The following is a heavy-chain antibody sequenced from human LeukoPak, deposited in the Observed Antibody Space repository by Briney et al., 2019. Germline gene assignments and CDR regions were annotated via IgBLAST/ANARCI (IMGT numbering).Heavy chain of an antibody. Sequence: GASVKVSCKASGYTFTGYYMHWVRQAPGQGLEWMGWINPNSGGTNYAQKFQGRVTMTRDTSISTAYMELSRLRSDDTAVYYCARGWAYYYDSSGHYYFDYWGQRTLVTVSS. D-gene: IGHD3-22*01. J-gene: IGHJ4*02. CDR1: GYTFTGYY. V-gene: IGHV1-2*02. CDR2: INPNSGGT. CDR3: ARGWAYYYDSSGHYYFDY.